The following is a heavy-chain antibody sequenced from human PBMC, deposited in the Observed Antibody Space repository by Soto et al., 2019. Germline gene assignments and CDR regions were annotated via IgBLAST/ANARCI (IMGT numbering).Heavy chain of an antibody. D-gene: IGHD2-2*01. Sequence: QVQLVESGGGVVQPGRSLRLSCAASGFTFSSYGMHWVRQAPGKGLEWVAVISYDGSNKYYADSVKGRFTISRDNSKNTLYLQMKSLRHEDTAVYYCAKDWGSTSPQNIAYYYYGMDVWGQGNTVTVSS. CDR1: GFTFSSYG. V-gene: IGHV3-30*18. CDR3: AKDWGSTSPQNIAYYYYGMDV. CDR2: ISYDGSNK. J-gene: IGHJ6*02.